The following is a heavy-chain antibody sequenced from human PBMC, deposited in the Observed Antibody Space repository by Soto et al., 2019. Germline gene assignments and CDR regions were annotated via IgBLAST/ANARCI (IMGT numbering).Heavy chain of an antibody. J-gene: IGHJ4*02. CDR1: GFSLSNAGLG. Sequence: QVTLKESGPVLVKPTETLTLTCTVSGFSLSNAGLGVSWIRQPPGQALEWLAHIFSHGATSYSTSLKNRLTISRDTSKSQVVLIMTNVDPVDTATYYCARAEHLYSVDSWGQVTLVTVSS. D-gene: IGHD2-15*01. CDR2: IFSHGAT. V-gene: IGHV2-26*01. CDR3: ARAEHLYSVDS.